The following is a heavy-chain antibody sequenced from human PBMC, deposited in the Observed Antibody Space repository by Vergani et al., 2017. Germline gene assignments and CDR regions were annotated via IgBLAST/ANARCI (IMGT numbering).Heavy chain of an antibody. D-gene: IGHD1-14*01. CDR2: TWYDGNNK. CDR1: GFTFNQYG. V-gene: IGHV3-33*01. Sequence: QVQLVESGGGVVQPGRSLRLSCAASGFTFNQYGMHWVRQAPGKGLEWVAVTWYDGNNKQYADSVKGRFTLSRDNSKSTMYLQMNSLRDEDTGVYYCARDLRLLYNRFDPWGQGTLVPVSS. J-gene: IGHJ5*02. CDR3: ARDLRLLYNRFDP.